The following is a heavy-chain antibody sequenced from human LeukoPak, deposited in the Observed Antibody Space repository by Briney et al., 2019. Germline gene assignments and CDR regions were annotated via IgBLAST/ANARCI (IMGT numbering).Heavy chain of an antibody. CDR3: ARDKGGLYGDYD. Sequence: GRSLRLSCAASGFTFSSYAMHWVRQAPGKELEWVAVISYDGSNKYYADSVKGRFTISRDNSKNTLYLQMNSLRAEDTAVYYCARDKGGLYGDYDWGQGTLVTVSS. V-gene: IGHV3-30-3*01. D-gene: IGHD4-17*01. CDR2: ISYDGSNK. J-gene: IGHJ4*02. CDR1: GFTFSSYA.